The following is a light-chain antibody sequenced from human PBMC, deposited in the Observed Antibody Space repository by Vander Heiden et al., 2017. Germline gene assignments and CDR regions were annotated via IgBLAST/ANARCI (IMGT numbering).Light chain of an antibody. Sequence: QSALTPPASVSWSPGPSIPISCPGNSSDVGGYNYVSWYQQQPGKAPKLMIYEVSNRPSGVSNRFSGSKSGNTASLTISGLQAEDEADYYCSSYTSSSTLVFGTGTKVTVL. CDR3: SSYTSSSTLV. CDR2: EVS. J-gene: IGLJ1*01. V-gene: IGLV2-14*01. CDR1: SSDVGGYNY.